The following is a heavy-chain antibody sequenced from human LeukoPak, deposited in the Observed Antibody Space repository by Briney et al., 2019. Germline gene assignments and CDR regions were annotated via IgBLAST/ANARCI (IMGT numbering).Heavy chain of an antibody. CDR2: LKSDGRST. D-gene: IGHD6-13*01. V-gene: IGHV3-74*01. CDR3: ATTIIAATMDV. Sequence: GGSLRLSCAASGFTFSSHWMHWVRQAPGKGLVWVSRLKSDGRSTSYADSVKGRFTISRDNAKNTLYLQMNSLRAEDTAVYYCATTIIAATMDVWGQGTTVAVSS. CDR1: GFTFSSHW. J-gene: IGHJ6*02.